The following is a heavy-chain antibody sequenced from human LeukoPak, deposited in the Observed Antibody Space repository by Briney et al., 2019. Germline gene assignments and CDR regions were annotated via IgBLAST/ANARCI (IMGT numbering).Heavy chain of an antibody. V-gene: IGHV3-11*01. CDR3: AREQMIYNAFDI. Sequence: PGGSLRLSCAASGFTFSDYYMSWIRQAPGKGLEWVSYISSSGSTIYYADSVKGRFTISRDNAKNSLYLQMNRLRAEDTAVYYCAREQMIYNAFDIWGQGTMVTVSS. CDR2: ISSSGSTI. D-gene: IGHD2-8*01. J-gene: IGHJ3*02. CDR1: GFTFSDYY.